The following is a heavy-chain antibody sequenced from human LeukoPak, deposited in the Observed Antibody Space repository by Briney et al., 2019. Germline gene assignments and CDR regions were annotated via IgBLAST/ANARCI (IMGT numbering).Heavy chain of an antibody. CDR1: GFTFSDYS. CDR3: ARDYKYAFDN. CDR2: IGIDSGNT. J-gene: IGHJ4*02. Sequence: GGPLRPSCAASGFTFSDYSMNWVRQAPGKGLEWISYIGIDSGNTNYADSVKGRFTISGDKAKNSLYLQMNSLRVEDTAVYYCARDYKYAFDNWGQGTLVTVSS. D-gene: IGHD5-24*01. V-gene: IGHV3-48*01.